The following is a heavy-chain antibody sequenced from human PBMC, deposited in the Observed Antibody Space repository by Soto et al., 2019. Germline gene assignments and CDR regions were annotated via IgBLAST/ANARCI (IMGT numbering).Heavy chain of an antibody. Sequence: QMQLQESGPELVKPSQTLSLICTVSGYSMTSGGYYWSWIRHLPGKGLEWIEPIYYSGGTQFNPSLKSRVSMSVDTSKTQFSLRLSSVTAADTAVYYCATLLGSHQHYYFGIDVWGQGTTVTVSS. J-gene: IGHJ6*02. CDR2: IYYSGGT. V-gene: IGHV4-31*03. CDR1: GYSMTSGGYY. D-gene: IGHD2-2*01. CDR3: ATLLGSHQHYYFGIDV.